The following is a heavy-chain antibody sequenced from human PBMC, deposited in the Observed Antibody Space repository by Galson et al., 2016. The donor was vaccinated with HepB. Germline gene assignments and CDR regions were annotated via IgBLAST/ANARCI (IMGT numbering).Heavy chain of an antibody. V-gene: IGHV1-46*01. Sequence: SVKVSCKASGYTLTSYYMNWVRQAPGQGLEWMGMINPTGGSTTYAQKFQGRVTMTRDTSTSTVYVELRSLRTEDTAVYYCARGGGKTSTMDVWGQGTTVTVSS. CDR2: INPTGGST. J-gene: IGHJ6*02. CDR3: ARGGGKTSTMDV. D-gene: IGHD3-16*01. CDR1: GYTLTSYY.